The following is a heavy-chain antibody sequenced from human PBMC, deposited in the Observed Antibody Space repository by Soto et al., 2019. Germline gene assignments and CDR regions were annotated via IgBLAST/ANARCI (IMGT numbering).Heavy chain of an antibody. J-gene: IGHJ4*02. CDR2: ISNVGVIT. V-gene: IGHV3-23*01. CDR1: GFIFGNYA. CDR3: AKDWMGLGYFFEY. Sequence: GSLRLSCAASGFIFGNYAMNWVRQHPLKGLEWVASISNVGVITYYADSVKGRFTVSRGNSNNTLYLQMSSLRVEDTAIYYCAKDWMGLGYFFEYWGQGAPVTVSS. D-gene: IGHD6-19*01.